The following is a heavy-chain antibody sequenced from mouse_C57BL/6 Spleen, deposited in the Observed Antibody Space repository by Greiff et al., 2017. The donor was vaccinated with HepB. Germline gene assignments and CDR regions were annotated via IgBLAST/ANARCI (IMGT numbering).Heavy chain of an antibody. CDR2: IDPSDSYT. CDR3: ARGSSYVGYFDV. D-gene: IGHD1-1*01. V-gene: IGHV1-69*01. J-gene: IGHJ1*03. CDR1: GYTFTSYW. Sequence: VQLQQPGAELVMPGASVKLSCKASGYTFTSYWMHWVKQRPGQGLEWIGEIDPSDSYTNYNQKFKGKSTLTVDKSSSTAYMQLSSLTSEDSAVYYCARGSSYVGYFDVWGTGTTVTVSS.